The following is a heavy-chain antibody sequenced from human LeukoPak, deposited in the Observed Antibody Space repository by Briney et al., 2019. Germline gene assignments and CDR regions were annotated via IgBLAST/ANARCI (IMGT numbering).Heavy chain of an antibody. CDR3: TRDADTSSHYDIFDI. J-gene: IGHJ3*02. CDR2: MWSDGIRK. Sequence: PGGSLKLSCVTSGFTFSHYGIHCVRHAPGKGLEWVAVMWSDGIRKYYTDSAKGRFTVSRDTSKNTQYLEMSSLRVEDTAIYYCTRDADTSSHYDIFDIWGQGTMVTVSS. V-gene: IGHV3-33*01. D-gene: IGHD3-16*01. CDR1: GFTFSHYG.